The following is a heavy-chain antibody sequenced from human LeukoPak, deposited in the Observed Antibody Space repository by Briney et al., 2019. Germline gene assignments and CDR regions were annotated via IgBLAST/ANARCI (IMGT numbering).Heavy chain of an antibody. Sequence: GGSLRLSCAASGFTFSSYWMHWVRQAPGKGLVWVSRINSDGSSTSYADSVKGRFTISRDNAKNTLYLQMNSLRAEDTAVYYCASPYGSGSSYYFDYWGQGTLVTVSS. D-gene: IGHD3-10*01. CDR2: INSDGSST. V-gene: IGHV3-74*01. CDR3: ASPYGSGSSYYFDY. CDR1: GFTFSSYW. J-gene: IGHJ4*02.